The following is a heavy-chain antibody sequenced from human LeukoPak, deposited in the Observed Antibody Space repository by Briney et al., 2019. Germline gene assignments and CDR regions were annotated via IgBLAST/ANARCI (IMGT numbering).Heavy chain of an antibody. Sequence: GGSLRLSCAASGFTFSSYEMNWVRQAPGKGLEWVSYISSSGSTIYYADSVKGRFTISRDNAKNSLYLQMNSLRAEDTAVYYCARFFGLGAFDIWGQGTMVTVSS. CDR3: ARFFGLGAFDI. J-gene: IGHJ3*02. D-gene: IGHD3-3*01. V-gene: IGHV3-48*03. CDR1: GFTFSSYE. CDR2: ISSSGSTI.